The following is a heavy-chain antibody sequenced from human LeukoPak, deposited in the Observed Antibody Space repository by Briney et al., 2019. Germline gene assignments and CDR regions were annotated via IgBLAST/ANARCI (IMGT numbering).Heavy chain of an antibody. D-gene: IGHD2-2*01. CDR3: REVEETVVVARRNMDV. J-gene: IGHJ6*03. CDR1: GFTLSGSA. V-gene: IGHV3-73*01. Sequence: PGRSLRLSCAASGFTLSGSAMQSVPQASRKGRGWVCRIRSKANRYATAYAASVKGTFTISRDEAKNTAYLQMKSLKTEDTAVYYCREVEETVVVARRNMDVWGKGTTVTVSS. CDR2: IRSKANRYAT.